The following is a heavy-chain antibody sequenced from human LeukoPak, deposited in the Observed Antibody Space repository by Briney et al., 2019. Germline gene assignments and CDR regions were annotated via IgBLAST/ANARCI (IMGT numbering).Heavy chain of an antibody. Sequence: PSETLSLTCTVSGGSISTDNCYWGWIRQPPGKGLEWIGSIYYNGNTYYNPSLKSRVTISVDTSKNQFSLKLSSVTAADTAVYYCARRYQLLWGFDYWGQGTLVTVSS. CDR3: ARRYQLLWGFDY. J-gene: IGHJ4*02. CDR2: IYYNGNT. V-gene: IGHV4-39*07. CDR1: GGSISTDNCY. D-gene: IGHD2-2*01.